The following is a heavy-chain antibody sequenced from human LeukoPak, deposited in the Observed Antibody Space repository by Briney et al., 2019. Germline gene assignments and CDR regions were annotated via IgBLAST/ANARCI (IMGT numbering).Heavy chain of an antibody. CDR2: TSSDGSKT. V-gene: IGHV3-30*18. Sequence: PGGSLRLSCAASGFTFSSYAMSWVRQAPGKGLEWVAVTSSDGSKTYYADSVKGRFTISRDNSKNTLFLQMNTLRAEDTALYYCAKKLSGSYYELPDYWGQGTLVTVSS. CDR3: AKKLSGSYYELPDY. D-gene: IGHD1-26*01. J-gene: IGHJ4*02. CDR1: GFTFSSYA.